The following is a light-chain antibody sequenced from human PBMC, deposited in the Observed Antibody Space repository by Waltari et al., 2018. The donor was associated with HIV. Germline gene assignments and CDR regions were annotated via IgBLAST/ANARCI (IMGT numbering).Light chain of an antibody. V-gene: IGLV3-21*02. Sequence: SYVLTQPPSVSVAPGQTARIPCGGNSIGSKSVHWYQQKSGQAPVMVVYDDFDRPSGIPERFSGSNSGNTATLTISRVEAGDEADYFCQVWDSSSEYVFGSGTKVTVL. CDR3: QVWDSSSEYV. CDR1: SIGSKS. CDR2: DDF. J-gene: IGLJ1*01.